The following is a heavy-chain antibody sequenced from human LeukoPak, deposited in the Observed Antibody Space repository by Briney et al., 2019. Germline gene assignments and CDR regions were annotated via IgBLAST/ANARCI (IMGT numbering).Heavy chain of an antibody. Sequence: GGSLRLSYAASGFTFSTYSMNWVRQAPGKGLEWVSSISSNNRYIYYADSVKGRFTISRDNAKNSLYLQMNSLRAEDTAMYYCARGSYKHDYWGQGTLVTVSS. J-gene: IGHJ4*02. D-gene: IGHD1-26*01. CDR3: ARGSYKHDY. CDR2: ISSNNRYI. V-gene: IGHV3-21*01. CDR1: GFTFSTYS.